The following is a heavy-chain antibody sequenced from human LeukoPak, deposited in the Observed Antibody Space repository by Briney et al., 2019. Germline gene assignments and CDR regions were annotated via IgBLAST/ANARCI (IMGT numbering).Heavy chain of an antibody. CDR1: GFTFSSYW. CDR2: IKSDGST. D-gene: IGHD3-22*01. J-gene: IGHJ1*01. Sequence: KPGGSLRLSCAASGFTFSSYWMHWVRHAPGKGLVWVSRIKSDGSTNYADSVKGRFTISRDNAKNTLSLQMNSLRAEDTGVYYCARAPSEIGGYYPEYFRHWGQGTLVTVSS. V-gene: IGHV3-74*01. CDR3: ARAPSEIGGYYPEYFRH.